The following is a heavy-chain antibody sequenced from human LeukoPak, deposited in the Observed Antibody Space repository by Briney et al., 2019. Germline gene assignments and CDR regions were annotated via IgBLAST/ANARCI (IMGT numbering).Heavy chain of an antibody. Sequence: GGSLRLSCVASGFTFNSYTLHWVRQAPGKGLEWVAVMSYDGSHKYHADSVKGRFTISRDNSKNTLYLQMNSLRAEDTAVYYCARDRFGNSLPNDCWGQGTLVTVSS. V-gene: IGHV3-30*04. D-gene: IGHD3-3*01. CDR2: MSYDGSHK. CDR3: ARDRFGNSLPNDC. J-gene: IGHJ4*02. CDR1: GFTFNSYT.